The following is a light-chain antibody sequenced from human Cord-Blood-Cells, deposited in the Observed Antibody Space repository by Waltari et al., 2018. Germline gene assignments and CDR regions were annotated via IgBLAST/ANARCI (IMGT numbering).Light chain of an antibody. J-gene: IGKJ2*01. V-gene: IGKV2-28*01. Sequence: DIVMTQSPLSLPVTPGEPASISCRSSQSLLHSNGYNYLVWYLQKPGQSPPLLIYLGSNRASGVPDRFSGSGSGTDFTLKISRVEAEDVGVYYCMQALQTPPTFGQGTKLEIK. CDR2: LGS. CDR1: QSLLHSNGYNY. CDR3: MQALQTPPT.